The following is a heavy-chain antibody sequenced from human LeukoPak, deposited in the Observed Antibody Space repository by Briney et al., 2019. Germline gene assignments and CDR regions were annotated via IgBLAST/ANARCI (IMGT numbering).Heavy chain of an antibody. Sequence: PGMSLRLSCAASGVTLSPYGMHWVRKAPGKGLEWVAVISYEGGTQHYADSVKGRFIISRDNPRNTLYLQMNILRTEDTAVYYCAKEGTPQVSTWYDLWGQGTQVIVSS. V-gene: IGHV3-30*18. CDR3: AKEGTPQVSTWYDL. J-gene: IGHJ5*02. CDR2: ISYEGGTQ. CDR1: GVTLSPYG. D-gene: IGHD3-10*01.